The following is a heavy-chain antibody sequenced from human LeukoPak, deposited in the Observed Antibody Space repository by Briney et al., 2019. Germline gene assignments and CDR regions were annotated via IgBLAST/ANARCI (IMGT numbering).Heavy chain of an antibody. CDR2: IRGSGYTT. CDR3: AKVGARGCSSSTCFIY. D-gene: IGHD2-2*01. J-gene: IGHJ4*02. V-gene: IGHV3-23*01. Sequence: PGGSLRLSCAASGFTFRSYAMLGPRRAPGEGREGVSAIRGSGYTTYYTVSVNGRFTISRDNSKNTLYLQMNSLRPEDTAVYYCAKVGARGCSSSTCFIYWGQGTLVTVSS. CDR1: GFTFRSYA.